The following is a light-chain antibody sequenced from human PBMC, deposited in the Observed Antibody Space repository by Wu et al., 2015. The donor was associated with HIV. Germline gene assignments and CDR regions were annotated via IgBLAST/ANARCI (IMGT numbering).Light chain of an antibody. CDR2: DAS. Sequence: EVVLTQSPATLSFSPGERATLSCRASQDISHYLAWYQQKPGQAPSLLIYDASVRAPGVPARFSGSGSGTDFTLTIDSLDPEDFVVYYCQHRINWPLTFGQGTRLEIK. V-gene: IGKV3-11*01. CDR1: QDISHY. J-gene: IGKJ5*01. CDR3: QHRINWPLT.